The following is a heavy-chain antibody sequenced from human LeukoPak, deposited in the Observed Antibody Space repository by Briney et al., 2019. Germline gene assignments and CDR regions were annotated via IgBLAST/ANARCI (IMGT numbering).Heavy chain of an antibody. D-gene: IGHD6-13*01. CDR1: GGSINSYY. Sequence: SETLSLTCTVSGGSINSYYWSWIRQPPGKGLEWIGYLSSSGSTNYNPSLKSRVTISVDTSKNQFSLKLTSVTAADTAVYYSARSHESSSRRSLSEFDPWGQGTLVTVSS. CDR3: ARSHESSSRRSLSEFDP. J-gene: IGHJ5*02. CDR2: LSSSGST. V-gene: IGHV4-59*08.